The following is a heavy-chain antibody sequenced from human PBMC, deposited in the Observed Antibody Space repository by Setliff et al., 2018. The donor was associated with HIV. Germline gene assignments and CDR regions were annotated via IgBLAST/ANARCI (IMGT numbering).Heavy chain of an antibody. CDR2: IYSGGSST. CDR1: GFSVSRDC. CDR3: AKDSYSSPGAD. D-gene: IGHD6-13*01. Sequence: GGSLRLSCAGSGFSVSRDCMTWVRQAPGKGLEWVSLIYSGGSSTYYADSVKGRFTISRDNSKNTLYLQMNSLRAEDTAVYYCAKDSYSSPGADWGQGTLVTVSS. J-gene: IGHJ4*02. V-gene: IGHV3-23*03.